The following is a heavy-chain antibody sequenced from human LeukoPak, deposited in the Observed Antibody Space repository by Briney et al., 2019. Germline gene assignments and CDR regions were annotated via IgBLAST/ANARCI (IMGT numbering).Heavy chain of an antibody. CDR3: ARAMNSWFLLDLDY. J-gene: IGHJ4*02. Sequence: PSETLSLTCTVSGGSISSSSYYWGWIRQPPGKGLEWIGSIYYSGSTYYNPSLKSRVTISVDTSKNQFSLKLSSVTAADTAVYYCARAMNSWFLLDLDYWGQGNLVTVSS. D-gene: IGHD3-22*01. CDR2: IYYSGST. CDR1: GGSISSSSYY. V-gene: IGHV4-39*01.